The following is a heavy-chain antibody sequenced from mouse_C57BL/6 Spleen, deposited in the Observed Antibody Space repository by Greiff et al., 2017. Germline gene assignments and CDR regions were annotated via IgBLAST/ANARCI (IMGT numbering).Heavy chain of an antibody. CDR2: ISGGGGNT. D-gene: IGHD1-1*02. J-gene: IGHJ1*03. CDR1: GFTFSSYT. V-gene: IGHV5-9*01. Sequence: EVKLMESGGGLVKPGGSLKLSCAASGFTFSSYTMSWVRQTPEKRLEWVATISGGGGNTYYPDSVKGRFTISRDNAKNTLYLQMSSLRSEDTALYYCARHGSLWYFDVWGTGTTVTVSS. CDR3: ARHGSLWYFDV.